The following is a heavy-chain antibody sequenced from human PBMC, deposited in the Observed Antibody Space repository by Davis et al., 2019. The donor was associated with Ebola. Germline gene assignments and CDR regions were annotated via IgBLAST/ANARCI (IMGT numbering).Heavy chain of an antibody. CDR1: GGSISKNDDY. CDR3: AASGPAGTWDY. J-gene: IGHJ4*02. D-gene: IGHD6-19*01. V-gene: IGHV4-39*07. CDR2: IYYTGST. Sequence: SETLSLTCTVSGGSISKNDDYWGWIRQPPGKGLEWIGSIYYTGSTFYNPSLKSRVTISVDTSKNQFSLRLSSVAAADTAVYYCAASGPAGTWDYWGQGILVTASS.